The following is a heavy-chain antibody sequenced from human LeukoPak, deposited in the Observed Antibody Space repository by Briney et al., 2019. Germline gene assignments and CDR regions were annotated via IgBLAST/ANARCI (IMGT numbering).Heavy chain of an antibody. J-gene: IGHJ3*02. D-gene: IGHD1-26*01. CDR1: GFTFSSYA. CDR2: ISYDGSNK. Sequence: PGRSLRLSCAASGFTFSSYAMHWVRQAPGKGLEWLAVISYDGSNKYYADSVKGRFTISRDNSKNTLYLQMSSMRAEDTAVYYCANGGRYGQVDAFDIWGQGTMVTVSS. V-gene: IGHV3-30-3*01. CDR3: ANGGRYGQVDAFDI.